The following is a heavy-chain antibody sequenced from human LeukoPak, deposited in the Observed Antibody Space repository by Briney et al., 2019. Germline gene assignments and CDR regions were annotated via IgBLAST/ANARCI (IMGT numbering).Heavy chain of an antibody. CDR2: ISGSDGST. V-gene: IGHV3-23*01. J-gene: IGHJ4*02. Sequence: GGSLRLSCAASGYTFSSYDMNWVRQAPGKGLEWVSIISGSDGSTYYADSVKGRFTISRDNSKSTLFLQMTSLRAEDTALYYCARRYCSGGSCPFDYWGQGTPVTVSS. D-gene: IGHD2-15*01. CDR1: GYTFSSYD. CDR3: ARRYCSGGSCPFDY.